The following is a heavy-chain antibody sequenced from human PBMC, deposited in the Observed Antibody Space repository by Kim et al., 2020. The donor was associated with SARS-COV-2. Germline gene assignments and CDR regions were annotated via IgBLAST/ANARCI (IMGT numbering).Heavy chain of an antibody. Sequence: SGPTLVNPTQTLTLTCTFSGFSLSTSGVGVGWIRQPPGKALEWLALIYWDDDKRYSPSLKSRLTITKDTSKNQVVLTMTNMDPVDTATYYCAHSTYYYDSSGYYHNFDYWGQGTLVTVSS. D-gene: IGHD3-22*01. CDR2: IYWDDDK. CDR3: AHSTYYYDSSGYYHNFDY. V-gene: IGHV2-5*02. J-gene: IGHJ4*02. CDR1: GFSLSTSGVG.